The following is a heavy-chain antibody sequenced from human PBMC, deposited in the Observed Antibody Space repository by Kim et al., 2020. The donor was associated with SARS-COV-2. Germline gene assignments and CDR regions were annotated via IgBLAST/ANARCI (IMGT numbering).Heavy chain of an antibody. CDR3: VKVGDYDSSGNYAFFPS. J-gene: IGHJ5*02. D-gene: IGHD3-22*01. Sequence: GGSLRLSCAASGFDFRTSWMHWVRQAPGKGLVWVSRIRSDGYDITYADSVKGRFTISRDNAKNTLYLQMNGLRTEDTALYYCVKVGDYDSSGNYAFFPSWGQGTRVTVS. V-gene: IGHV3-74*03. CDR2: IRSDGYDI. CDR1: GFDFRTSW.